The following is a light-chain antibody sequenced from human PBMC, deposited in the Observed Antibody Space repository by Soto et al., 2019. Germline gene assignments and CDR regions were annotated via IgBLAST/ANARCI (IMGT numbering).Light chain of an antibody. V-gene: IGLV1-40*01. J-gene: IGLJ2*01. Sequence: QTVVTQPPSMSGAPGQRVAISCTGSSTNIGAGYDVHWYQQLPGRAPKLLIYGNTNRPSGVPDRFSGSKSGTSASLAITGLKPEDEADYYCLSFDSSLSVVFGGGTKLTVL. CDR2: GNT. CDR1: STNIGAGYD. CDR3: LSFDSSLSVV.